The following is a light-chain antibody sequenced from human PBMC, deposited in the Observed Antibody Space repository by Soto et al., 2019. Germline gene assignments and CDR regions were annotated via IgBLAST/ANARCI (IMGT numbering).Light chain of an antibody. Sequence: QSALTQPASVSGSPGQSIAISCTGRSSDVGGYSYVSWYQQHPGKAPKLMIYDVSNRPSGVSDRFSGSRSGNTASLTSSGLQAEDEADYYCSSYTSSSTLVFGGGTKVTVL. V-gene: IGLV2-14*01. CDR2: DVS. J-gene: IGLJ2*01. CDR1: SSDVGGYSY. CDR3: SSYTSSSTLV.